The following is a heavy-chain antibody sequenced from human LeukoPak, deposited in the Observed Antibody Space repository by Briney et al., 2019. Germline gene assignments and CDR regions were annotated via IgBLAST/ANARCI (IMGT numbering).Heavy chain of an antibody. CDR2: IKDDGSHT. CDR3: ARGSGIITGIDE. D-gene: IGHD6-25*01. CDR1: GFTFSSHW. V-gene: IGHV3-74*01. Sequence: GGSLRLSCAASGFTFSSHWMPWVRQAPGKGLVWVSRIKDDGSHTNYADSVKGRFTISRDNAKNTLSLQMNSLRAEDTAVYYCARGSGIITGIDEWGQGTLVTVSS. J-gene: IGHJ4*02.